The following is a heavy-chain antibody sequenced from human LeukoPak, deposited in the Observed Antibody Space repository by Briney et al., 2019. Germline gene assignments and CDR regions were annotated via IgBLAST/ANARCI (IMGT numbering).Heavy chain of an antibody. D-gene: IGHD1-26*01. CDR2: SDINSGSM. CDR3: GRCGVLGATPDY. Sequence: GGSLRLSCAASGLTIRTFSMNWIRQAPGKGLEWVSSSDINSGSMYYSDSVKGRFTISRDNTKNSLYLQMNSLRAEDTAVYYCGRCGVLGATPDYCGQGTLVTVSP. J-gene: IGHJ4*02. CDR1: GLTIRTFS. V-gene: IGHV3-21*01.